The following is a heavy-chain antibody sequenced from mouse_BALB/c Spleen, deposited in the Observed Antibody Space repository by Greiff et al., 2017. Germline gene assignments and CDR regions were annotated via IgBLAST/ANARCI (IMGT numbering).Heavy chain of an antibody. CDR3: ARYKTARATGAMDY. D-gene: IGHD3-2*01. J-gene: IGHJ4*01. V-gene: IGHV14-3*02. Sequence: VQLQQSGAELVKPGASVKLSCTASGFNIKDTYMHWVKQRPEQGLEWIGRIDPANGNTKYDPKFQGKATITADTSSNTAYLQRSSLTSEDTAVYCGARYKTARATGAMDYWGQGTSVTVSS. CDR1: GFNIKDTY. CDR2: IDPANGNT.